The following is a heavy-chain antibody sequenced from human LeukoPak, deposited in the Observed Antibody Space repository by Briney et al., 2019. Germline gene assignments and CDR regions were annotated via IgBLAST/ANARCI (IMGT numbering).Heavy chain of an antibody. J-gene: IGHJ6*03. D-gene: IGHD1-7*01. Sequence: PGASVRVSCTASGYTFTSYGISWVRQAPGQGLEWMGWISAYNGKTNDAQKLQGRVTMTTDTSTSTAYMELRSLRSDDTAVYYCARDFDDNWNYVGWSKSGYYYMDVWGKGTTVTVSS. CDR1: GYTFTSYG. V-gene: IGHV1-18*01. CDR2: ISAYNGKT. CDR3: ARDFDDNWNYVGWSKSGYYYMDV.